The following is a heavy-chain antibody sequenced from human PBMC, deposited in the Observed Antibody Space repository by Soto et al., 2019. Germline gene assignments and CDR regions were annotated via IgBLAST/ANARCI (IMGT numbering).Heavy chain of an antibody. Sequence: PGESLKISCKGSGYSFAGYWITWVRQVPGRGLEWVARLSSDGFGAAYADSVKGRFFISRDIARNTLSLQMNSLRADDTAVYYCARDLGGPDYWGRGTSVTVSS. CDR2: LSSDGFGA. V-gene: IGHV3-74*03. D-gene: IGHD3-16*01. CDR3: ARDLGGPDY. CDR1: GYSFAGYW. J-gene: IGHJ4*02.